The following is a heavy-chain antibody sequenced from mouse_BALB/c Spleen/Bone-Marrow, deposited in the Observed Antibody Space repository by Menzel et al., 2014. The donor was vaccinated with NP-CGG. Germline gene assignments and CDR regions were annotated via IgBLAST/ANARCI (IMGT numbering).Heavy chain of an antibody. CDR1: GYTFTSYY. V-gene: IGHV1S81*02. CDR2: INPSNGGT. Sequence: QVQLKHSGAELVKPGASVKLSCKASGYTFTSYYMYWVKRRPGQGLEWIGEINPSNGGTNFNEKFKSKATLTVDKSSSTAYTQLSSLTSEDSAVYYCTRSYYGNYFDVWGAGTTVTVSS. CDR3: TRSYYGNYFDV. J-gene: IGHJ1*01. D-gene: IGHD2-1*01.